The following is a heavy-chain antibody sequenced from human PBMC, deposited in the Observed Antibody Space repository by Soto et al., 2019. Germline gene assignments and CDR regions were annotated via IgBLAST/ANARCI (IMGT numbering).Heavy chain of an antibody. Sequence: ASVKVSCKASGLAFPTDDIIWVRQTIGQGLEFMGWMNPSGRNTGYTQKFQGRATFTWNTPTNTAYMDLSGLRSEDTAVYYCARATTGEYYYYHYYMDVWGKGTTVTVSS. V-gene: IGHV1-8*01. D-gene: IGHD4-17*01. CDR3: ARATTGEYYYYHYYMDV. J-gene: IGHJ6*03. CDR1: GLAFPTDD. CDR2: MNPSGRNT.